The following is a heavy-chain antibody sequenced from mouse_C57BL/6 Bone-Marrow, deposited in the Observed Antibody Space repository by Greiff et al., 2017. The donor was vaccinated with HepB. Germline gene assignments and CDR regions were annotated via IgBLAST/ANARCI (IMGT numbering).Heavy chain of an antibody. CDR3: ASHDYESLAY. J-gene: IGHJ3*01. CDR2: IWSGGST. D-gene: IGHD2-4*01. V-gene: IGHV2-2*01. CDR1: AFSLTSYG. Sequence: QVQLQQSGPGLVQPSQSLSITCTVSAFSLTSYGVHWVRQSPGKGLEWLGVIWSGGSTDYNAAFISRLSISKDNSKSQVFFKMNSLQADDTAIYYCASHDYESLAYWGQGTRVTVSA.